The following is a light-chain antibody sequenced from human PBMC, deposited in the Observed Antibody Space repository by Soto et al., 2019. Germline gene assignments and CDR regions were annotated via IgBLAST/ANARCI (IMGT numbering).Light chain of an antibody. Sequence: QRSESPSSVSASVGYRVTITWGASQGISSYLVWYQRKPGQAPKVLIYAASPLQSGAPSSFSGSRSGTDSPPTPSRLQNEDFATYSGQQLNSYPPTFGQGTRLEIK. CDR1: QGISSY. CDR3: QQLNSYPPT. J-gene: IGKJ5*01. CDR2: AAS. V-gene: IGKV1-9*01.